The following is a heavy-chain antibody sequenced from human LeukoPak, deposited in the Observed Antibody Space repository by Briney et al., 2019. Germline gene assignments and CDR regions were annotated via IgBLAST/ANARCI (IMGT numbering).Heavy chain of an antibody. CDR2: VSTSGITL. CDR1: GFTVSSNY. J-gene: IGHJ6*02. V-gene: IGHV3-11*01. Sequence: GGSLRLSCAASGFTVSSNYMSWVRQAPGKGLEWVSYVSTSGITLYYADSVKGRFIISRDNAKNSLFLQMNSLRAEDTAVYYCARGDYDKYGMDVWGQGTTVTVSS. CDR3: ARGDYDKYGMDV.